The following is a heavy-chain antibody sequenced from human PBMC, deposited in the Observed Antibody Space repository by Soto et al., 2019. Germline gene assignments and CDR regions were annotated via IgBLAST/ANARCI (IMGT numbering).Heavy chain of an antibody. CDR2: ISYDGSNK. D-gene: IGHD3-10*01. J-gene: IGHJ3*02. CDR3: ASEITMVRGVIGAFDI. V-gene: IGHV3-30-3*01. CDR1: GFTFSSYA. Sequence: GSLRLSCAASGFTFSSYAMHWVRQAPGKGLEWVAVISYDGSNKYYADSVKGRFTISRDNSKNTLYLQMNSLRAEDTAVYYCASEITMVRGVIGAFDIWGQGTMVTVSS.